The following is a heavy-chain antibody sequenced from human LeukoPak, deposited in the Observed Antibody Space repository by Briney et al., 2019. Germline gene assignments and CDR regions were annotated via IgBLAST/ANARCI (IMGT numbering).Heavy chain of an antibody. CDR2: ISTANGNT. V-gene: IGHV1-18*01. Sequence: ASVKVSCKASGYTFNNYGIVWVRQAPGQGLEWMGWISTANGNTNYAQKFQDRVTMTTATSTSTAYMEVRSLRSDDTALYYCARAPYYDILRGPYFDYWGQGTLVTVSA. CDR3: ARAPYYDILRGPYFDY. CDR1: GYTFNNYG. D-gene: IGHD3-9*01. J-gene: IGHJ4*02.